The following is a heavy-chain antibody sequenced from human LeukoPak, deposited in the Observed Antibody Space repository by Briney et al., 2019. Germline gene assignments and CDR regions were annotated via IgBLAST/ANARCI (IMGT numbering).Heavy chain of an antibody. CDR1: GASISTSDYF. V-gene: IGHV4-39*07. J-gene: IGHJ5*02. CDR2: IYYDGSI. CDR3: ARGTYNYGSGSYPWFDP. D-gene: IGHD3-10*01. Sequence: SETLSLTCSVSGASISTSDYFWGWFRQPPGKGLEYIGNIYYDGSIHYNPSLESRVTILIDTSKNQFSLKLTSVTAADTAVYFCARGTYNYGSGSYPWFDPWGQGSLVTVSS.